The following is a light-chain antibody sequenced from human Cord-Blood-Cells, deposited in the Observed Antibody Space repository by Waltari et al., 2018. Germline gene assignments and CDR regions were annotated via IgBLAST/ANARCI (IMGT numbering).Light chain of an antibody. CDR2: EGS. CDR3: CSYAGSSTYWV. J-gene: IGLJ3*02. CDR1: SXXXWSXXX. Sequence: QSALTQPASVSGSPGQSXXXSCTXTSXXXWSXXXVSXYQQHPGKAPNLMIYEGSKRPSGVSNLFSGSKSGNTASLTISGLQAEDEADYYCCSYAGSSTYWVFGGGTKLTVX. V-gene: IGLV2-23*01.